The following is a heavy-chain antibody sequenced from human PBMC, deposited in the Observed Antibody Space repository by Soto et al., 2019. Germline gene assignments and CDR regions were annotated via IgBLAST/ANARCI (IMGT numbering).Heavy chain of an antibody. Sequence: ASVKVSCKATGYSFKNYAVHWVRQAPGQRLEWMGFTNEGSGNTRFSQKFQGRISITRDTSASTVYLDLSSLTSEDTAIYYCARDDRSASGVVTLDLRGPGTFVIVSS. CDR2: TNEGSGNT. CDR3: ARDDRSASGVVTLDL. CDR1: GYSFKNYA. V-gene: IGHV1-3*01. D-gene: IGHD3-3*01. J-gene: IGHJ5*02.